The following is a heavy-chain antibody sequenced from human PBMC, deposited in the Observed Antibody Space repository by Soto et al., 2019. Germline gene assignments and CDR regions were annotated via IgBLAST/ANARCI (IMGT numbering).Heavy chain of an antibody. CDR3: AREGPVQDAFDI. J-gene: IGHJ3*02. V-gene: IGHV1-69*08. D-gene: IGHD1-1*01. CDR2: IIPILGIA. Sequence: QVQLVQSGAEVKKPGSSVKVSCKASGGTFSSYTISWVRQAPGQGVEWMGRIIPILGIANYAQKFQGRVTITADKSTSTAYMELSSMRSEDTAVYYCAREGPVQDAFDIWGQATMVTVSS. CDR1: GGTFSSYT.